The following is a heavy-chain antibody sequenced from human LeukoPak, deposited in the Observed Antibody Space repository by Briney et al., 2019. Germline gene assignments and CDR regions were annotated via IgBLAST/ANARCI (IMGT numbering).Heavy chain of an antibody. CDR1: GGSISSYY. J-gene: IGHJ4*02. D-gene: IGHD6-19*01. V-gene: IGHV4-4*07. CDR2: IYTSGST. CDR3: ASPKYSSGSEVLRYFDY. Sequence: SETLSLTCTVSGGSISSYYWSWIRQPAGKGLEWIGRIYTSGSTNYNPSLKSRVTMSVDTSKNQFSLKLSSVTAADTAVYYCASPKYSSGSEVLRYFDYWGQGTLVTVSS.